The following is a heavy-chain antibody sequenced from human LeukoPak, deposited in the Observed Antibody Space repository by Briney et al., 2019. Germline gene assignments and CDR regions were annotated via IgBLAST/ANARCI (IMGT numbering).Heavy chain of an antibody. CDR2: ISAYNGNT. CDR3: AGGWLGYCSSTSCYGYYYYGMDV. J-gene: IGHJ6*02. D-gene: IGHD2-2*01. Sequence: GASVRVSCTASGYTFTSYGISWVRQAPGQGLEWMGWISAYNGNTNYAQKLQGRVTMTTDTSTSTAYMELRSLRSDDTAVYYCAGGWLGYCSSTSCYGYYYYGMDVWGQGTTVTVSS. CDR1: GYTFTSYG. V-gene: IGHV1-18*01.